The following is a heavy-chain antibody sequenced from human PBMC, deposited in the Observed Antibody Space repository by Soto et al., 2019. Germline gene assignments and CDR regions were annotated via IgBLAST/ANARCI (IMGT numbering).Heavy chain of an antibody. CDR3: ARGAGYYGSGSYAFDI. J-gene: IGHJ3*02. CDR2: ISSNGGST. CDR1: GFTFSSYA. Sequence: GGSLRLSCAASGFTFSSYAMHWVRQAPGKGLEYVSAISSNGGSTYYANSVKGRFTISRDNSKNTLYLQMGSLRAEDMAVYYCARGAGYYGSGSYAFDIWGQGTMVTVSS. D-gene: IGHD3-10*01. V-gene: IGHV3-64*01.